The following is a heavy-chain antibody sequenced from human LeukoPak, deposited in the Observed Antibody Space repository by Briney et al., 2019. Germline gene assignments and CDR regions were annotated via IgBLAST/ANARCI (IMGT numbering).Heavy chain of an antibody. Sequence: GGSLRLSCAASGFTFSSYAMHWVRQAPGKGLEWVAVTSYDGSNKYYADSVKGRFTISRDNSKNTLYLQMNSLRAEDTAVYYCARSSSGWYYFDYWGQGTLVTVSS. CDR2: TSYDGSNK. D-gene: IGHD6-19*01. V-gene: IGHV3-30-3*01. J-gene: IGHJ4*02. CDR1: GFTFSSYA. CDR3: ARSSSGWYYFDY.